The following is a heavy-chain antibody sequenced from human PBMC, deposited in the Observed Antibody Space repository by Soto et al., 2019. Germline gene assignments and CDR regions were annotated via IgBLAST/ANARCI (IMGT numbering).Heavy chain of an antibody. V-gene: IGHV1-46*03. J-gene: IGHJ4*02. CDR1: GYTFTSYY. Sequence: GASVKVSCKSCGYTFTSYYMHCVRQAPGQGLEWMGIINPSGGSTSYAQKFQGRVTMTRDTSTSTVYMELSSLRSEDTAVYYCARVGGSGSSRDWGQGTLVTVSS. D-gene: IGHD3-10*01. CDR3: ARVGGSGSSRD. CDR2: INPSGGST.